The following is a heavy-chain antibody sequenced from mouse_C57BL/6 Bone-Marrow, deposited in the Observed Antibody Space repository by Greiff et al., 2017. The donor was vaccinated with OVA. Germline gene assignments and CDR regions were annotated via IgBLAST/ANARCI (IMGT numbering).Heavy chain of an antibody. Sequence: QVQLQQPGAELVQPGASVKLSCTASGYTFTSYWMQWVKQRPGQGLEWIGEIDPSDSYTNYNQKFKGKATLTVDTSSSTAYIQLSSLTSEDSAVYYCAITTVVPYAMDYWGQGTSVTVSS. CDR1: GYTFTSYW. D-gene: IGHD1-1*01. V-gene: IGHV1-50*01. CDR3: AITTVVPYAMDY. J-gene: IGHJ4*01. CDR2: IDPSDSYT.